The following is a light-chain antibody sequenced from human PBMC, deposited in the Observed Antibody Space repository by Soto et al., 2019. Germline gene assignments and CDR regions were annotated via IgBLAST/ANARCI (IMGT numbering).Light chain of an antibody. CDR3: AAWDDILNGPA. J-gene: IGLJ2*01. CDR1: NSNIGATS. Sequence: QSVLTQPPSASGTPGQRVTISCSGDNSNIGATSVNWYQQFPGTAPRLLIYFNDQRPSGVPDRFPASKSGTSASLAISGLQYEDGADYYCAAWDDILNGPALGGGTKLTVL. V-gene: IGLV1-44*01. CDR2: FND.